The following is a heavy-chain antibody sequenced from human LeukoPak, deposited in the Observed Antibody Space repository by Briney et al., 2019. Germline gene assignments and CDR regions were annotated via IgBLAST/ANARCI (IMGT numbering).Heavy chain of an antibody. CDR1: GGSISSGGYY. V-gene: IGHV4-31*03. D-gene: IGHD3-22*01. J-gene: IGHJ4*02. Sequence: SQTLSLTCTVSGGSISSGGYYWSWIRQHPGKGLEWIGYIYYSGSTYYNPSLKSRVTISVDTPKNQFSLKLSSVTAADTAVYYCAANYYDSSGYIDYWGQGTLVTVSS. CDR2: IYYSGST. CDR3: AANYYDSSGYIDY.